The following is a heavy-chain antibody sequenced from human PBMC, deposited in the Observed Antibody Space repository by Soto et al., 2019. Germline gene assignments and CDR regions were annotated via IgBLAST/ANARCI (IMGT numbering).Heavy chain of an antibody. CDR2: ISVSGTNK. CDR1: GFTFSSYA. D-gene: IGHD3-3*01. J-gene: IGHJ4*02. V-gene: IGHV3-23*01. CDR3: ADGGEWSFNLVY. Sequence: GGSLRLSCAASGFTFSSYAMSWVRQAPGKGLEWVSGISVSGTNKYYADAVKGRFTISRDNSKNTLYLQMNNLRAEDTAVYYCADGGEWSFNLVYWGQGTQVTVSS.